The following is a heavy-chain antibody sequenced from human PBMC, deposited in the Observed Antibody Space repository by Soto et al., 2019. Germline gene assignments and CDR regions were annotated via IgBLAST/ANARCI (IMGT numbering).Heavy chain of an antibody. D-gene: IGHD6-6*01. CDR3: ARERRIAARPSYWYFDL. CDR2: INHSGST. Sequence: PSETLSLTCAVYGGSFSGYYWSWIRQPPGKGLEWIGEINHSGSTNYNPSLKSRVTISVDTSKNQFSLKLSSVTAADTAVYYRARERRIAARPSYWYFDLWGRGTLVTVSS. J-gene: IGHJ2*01. CDR1: GGSFSGYY. V-gene: IGHV4-34*01.